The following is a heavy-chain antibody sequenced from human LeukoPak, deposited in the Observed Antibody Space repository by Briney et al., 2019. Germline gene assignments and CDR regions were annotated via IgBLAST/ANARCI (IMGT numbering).Heavy chain of an antibody. V-gene: IGHV4-31*03. CDR3: ARDVPYYYDSSGHYLDY. CDR2: IYYSGST. D-gene: IGHD3-22*01. Sequence: SETLSLTCTVSGGSISSGGYYWSWIRQHPGKGLEWIGYIYYSGSTYYNPSLKSRVTISVDTSKNQFSLKLSSVTAADTAVYYCARDVPYYYDSSGHYLDYWGQGTPVTVSS. J-gene: IGHJ4*02. CDR1: GGSISSGGYY.